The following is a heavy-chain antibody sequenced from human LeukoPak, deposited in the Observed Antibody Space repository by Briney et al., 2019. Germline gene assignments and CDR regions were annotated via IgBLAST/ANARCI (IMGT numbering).Heavy chain of an antibody. J-gene: IGHJ3*02. Sequence: ASVKVSCKASGYTFTSYGISWVRQAPGQGLEWMGWISAYNGNTNYAQKLQGRVTMTTDTSTSTAYMELRSLRSDDTAVYYCARDIRITMVRGVIIANDAFDIWGQGTMVTVS. D-gene: IGHD3-10*01. CDR1: GYTFTSYG. CDR3: ARDIRITMVRGVIIANDAFDI. CDR2: ISAYNGNT. V-gene: IGHV1-18*01.